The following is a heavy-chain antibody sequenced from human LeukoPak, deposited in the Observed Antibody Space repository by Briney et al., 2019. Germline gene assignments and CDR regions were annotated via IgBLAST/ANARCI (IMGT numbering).Heavy chain of an antibody. D-gene: IGHD3-22*01. J-gene: IGHJ3*02. V-gene: IGHV1-2*02. CDR2: INPNSGGA. CDR1: GYTFSGNY. CDR3: ARVPLDYYSSSRLGALDI. Sequence: GASVKVSCKASGYTFSGNYLHWVRQAPGQGLEWLGWINPNSGGANYAQRFQGRVAMTRDTSISTVYMELSRLRSDDTAVYYCARVPLDYYSSSRLGALDIWGQGTLVTVSS.